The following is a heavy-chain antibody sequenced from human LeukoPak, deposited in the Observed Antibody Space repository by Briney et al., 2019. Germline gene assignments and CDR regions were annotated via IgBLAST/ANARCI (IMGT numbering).Heavy chain of an antibody. CDR2: ISAYNGNT. V-gene: IGHV1-18*01. CDR3: ARVVPRAIAAAGTTSGGWFDP. Sequence: ASVKVSCKASGCTFTSYGISWVRQAPGQGLEWMGWISAYNGNTNYAQKLQGRVTMTTDTSTSTAYMELRSLRSDDTAVYYCARVVPRAIAAAGTTSGGWFDPWGQGTLVTVSS. J-gene: IGHJ5*02. CDR1: GCTFTSYG. D-gene: IGHD6-13*01.